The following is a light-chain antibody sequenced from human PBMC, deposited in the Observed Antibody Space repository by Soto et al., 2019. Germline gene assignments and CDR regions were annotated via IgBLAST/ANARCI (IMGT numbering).Light chain of an antibody. V-gene: IGKV1-9*01. CDR1: QGISSD. CDR2: AAS. Sequence: DIQLTQSPSFLSASVGDRVTITCRASQGISSDLAWYQQEPGKAPKLLIYAASTLQSGVPSRFSGSGSGTGFTLTISSLQPEDFATDYCQQLYSYPLTFGGGTKVEIK. CDR3: QQLYSYPLT. J-gene: IGKJ4*01.